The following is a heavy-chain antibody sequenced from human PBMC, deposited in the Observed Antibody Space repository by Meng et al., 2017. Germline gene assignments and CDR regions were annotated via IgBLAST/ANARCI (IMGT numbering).Heavy chain of an antibody. CDR1: GVPFTDHW. J-gene: IGHJ4*02. CDR3: VRISTLVTPL. Sequence: GGSLRLSCAASGVPFTDHWMHWVRQAPGKGLVWVSHISVDGSQTGYADSVKGRFTITRDNAQNTLYLHMDSLRAEDTAVYFCVRISTLVTPLWGQGTLVTVSS. V-gene: IGHV3-74*01. CDR2: ISVDGSQT. D-gene: IGHD2-21*02.